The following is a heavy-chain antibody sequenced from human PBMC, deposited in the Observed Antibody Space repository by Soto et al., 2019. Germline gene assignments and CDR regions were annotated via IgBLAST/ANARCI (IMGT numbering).Heavy chain of an antibody. J-gene: IGHJ4*02. V-gene: IGHV1-3*01. CDR1: GYMFTTNA. Sequence: QVQLVQSGAEVKKPGASVKVSCKASGYMFTTNAIHWVRQAPGHRLEWMAWINPANGKTKSSQKYQGRVTFTRDTSATTAYMELTSLTPEDTAVYYCARHSGQWLVLVTVDYWGQGTLVTVSS. D-gene: IGHD6-19*01. CDR2: INPANGKT. CDR3: ARHSGQWLVLVTVDY.